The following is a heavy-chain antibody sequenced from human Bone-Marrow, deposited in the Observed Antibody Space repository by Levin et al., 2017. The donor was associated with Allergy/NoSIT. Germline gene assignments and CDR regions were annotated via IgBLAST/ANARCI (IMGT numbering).Heavy chain of an antibody. V-gene: IGHV3-23*01. Sequence: VASVKVSCAASEFTFSSYAMSWVRQAPGKGLEWVSAISGRSGSSYYADSVKGRFTISRDNSKNTLYLQMNSLRAEDTAVYYCAKGFSFGRLIVLPDYWGQGTLVTVSS. CDR1: EFTFSSYA. CDR2: ISGRSGSS. CDR3: AKGFSFGRLIVLPDY. J-gene: IGHJ4*02. D-gene: IGHD3-16*02.